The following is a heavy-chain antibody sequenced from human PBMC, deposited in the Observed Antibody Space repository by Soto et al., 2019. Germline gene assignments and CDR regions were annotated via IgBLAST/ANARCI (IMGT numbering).Heavy chain of an antibody. CDR3: ARALGYSGYAGMDV. V-gene: IGHV1-18*01. D-gene: IGHD5-12*01. J-gene: IGHJ6*02. Sequence: QVQLVQSGGEVKKPGASVKVSCKASGYTFTIYGLTWVRKAPGQGLEWMGWISPDNGNTNYAQKLQGRVTMTTDTYTSTAYMELRSLRSDDTAVYYCARALGYSGYAGMDVWGQGTTVTVYS. CDR2: ISPDNGNT. CDR1: GYTFTIYG.